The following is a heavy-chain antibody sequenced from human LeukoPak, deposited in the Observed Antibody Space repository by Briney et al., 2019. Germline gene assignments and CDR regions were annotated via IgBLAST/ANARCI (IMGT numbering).Heavy chain of an antibody. CDR3: MMSLTAHYYYGLDV. V-gene: IGHV3-7*02. Sequence: GGSLRLSCAASGFTFSTYWMSWVRQAPGKGLEWVANIKQDGSEKYYVDSVKGRFTISRDNAKNSLFLQMNSLRADETAVYHCMMSLTAHYYYGLDVWGQGTTVTVSS. CDR2: IKQDGSEK. CDR1: GFTFSTYW. J-gene: IGHJ6*02. D-gene: IGHD2-21*02.